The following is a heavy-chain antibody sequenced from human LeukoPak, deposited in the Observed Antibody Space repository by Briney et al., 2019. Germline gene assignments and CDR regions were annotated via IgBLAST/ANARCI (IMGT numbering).Heavy chain of an antibody. Sequence: HPGGSLRLSCAASGFTFSNYWMSWVRQAPGKGLEWVANIKQDGSETYYVDSVKGRFTISRDNAKNSLFPQMNSLTAEDTAVYYCARKGGTRGPLNYWGQGTLVTVSS. J-gene: IGHJ4*02. D-gene: IGHD2-8*01. CDR2: IKQDGSET. CDR3: ARKGGTRGPLNY. V-gene: IGHV3-7*01. CDR1: GFTFSNYW.